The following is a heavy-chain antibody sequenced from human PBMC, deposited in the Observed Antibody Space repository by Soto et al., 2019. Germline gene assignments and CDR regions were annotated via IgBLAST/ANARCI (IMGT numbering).Heavy chain of an antibody. CDR1: GGSISSGGYY. V-gene: IGHV4-31*03. J-gene: IGHJ4*02. CDR2: IYYSGST. CDR3: ARGPPSRYSFVDY. D-gene: IGHD1-26*01. Sequence: PSETLSLTCTVSGGSISSGGYYWSWIRQHPGKGLEWIGYIYYSGSTYYNPSLKSRVTISVDTSKNQFSLKLSSVTAADTAVYYCARGPPSRYSFVDYWGQGTLVTVSS.